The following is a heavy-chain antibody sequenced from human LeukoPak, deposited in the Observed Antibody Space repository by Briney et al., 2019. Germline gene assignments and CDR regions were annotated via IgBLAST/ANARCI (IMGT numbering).Heavy chain of an antibody. CDR3: AKVLGELSSLDY. V-gene: IGHV3-23*01. D-gene: IGHD3-16*02. Sequence: GGSLRLSCAASGFTFSSYAMSWVRQAPGKGLEWVSAISGSGGSTYYADSVKGRITISRDNSKNTLYLQMNSLRAEDTAVYYCAKVLGELSSLDYWGQGTLVTVSS. J-gene: IGHJ4*02. CDR2: ISGSGGST. CDR1: GFTFSSYA.